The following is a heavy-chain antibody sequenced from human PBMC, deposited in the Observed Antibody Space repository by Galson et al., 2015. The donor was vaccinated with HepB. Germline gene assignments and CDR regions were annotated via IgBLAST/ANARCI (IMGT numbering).Heavy chain of an antibody. Sequence: SLRLSCAASGSTFSSYAMHWVRQAPGKGLEYVSAISSNGGSTYYADSVKGRFTISRDNSKNTLYLQMSSLRAEDTAVYYCVKCSGESVTTPWWYFDLWGRGTLVTVSS. CDR1: GSTFSSYA. J-gene: IGHJ2*01. CDR2: ISSNGGST. V-gene: IGHV3-64D*06. CDR3: VKCSGESVTTPWWYFDL. D-gene: IGHD4-17*01.